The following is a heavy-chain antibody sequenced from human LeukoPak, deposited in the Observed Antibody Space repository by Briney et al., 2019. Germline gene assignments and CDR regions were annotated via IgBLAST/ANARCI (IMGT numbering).Heavy chain of an antibody. CDR2: ISYDGSNK. Sequence: GGSLRLSCAASGFTFSSYGMHWVRQAPGKGLGWVAVISYDGSNKYYADSVKGRFTISRDNSKNTLYLQMNSLRAEDTAVYYCAKDTTSSGWYPHYYFDYWGQGTLVTVSS. D-gene: IGHD6-19*01. CDR3: AKDTTSSGWYPHYYFDY. V-gene: IGHV3-30*18. J-gene: IGHJ4*02. CDR1: GFTFSSYG.